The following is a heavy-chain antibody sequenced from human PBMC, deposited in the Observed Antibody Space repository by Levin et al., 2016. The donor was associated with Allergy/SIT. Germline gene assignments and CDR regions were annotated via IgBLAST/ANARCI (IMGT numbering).Heavy chain of an antibody. V-gene: IGHV3-21*01. CDR3: ARDLGGYSYGEAVANYYYYYGMDV. J-gene: IGHJ6*02. CDR2: ISSSSSYI. D-gene: IGHD5-18*01. Sequence: WIRQPPGKGLEWVSSISSSSSYIYYADSVKGRFTISRDNAKNSLYLQMNSLRAEDTAVYYCARDLGGYSYGEAVANYYYYYGMDVWGQGTTVTVSS.